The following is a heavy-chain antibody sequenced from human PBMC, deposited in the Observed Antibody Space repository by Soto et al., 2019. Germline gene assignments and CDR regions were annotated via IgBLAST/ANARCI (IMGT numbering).Heavy chain of an antibody. CDR1: GGSISSYY. Sequence: SETLSLTCTVSGGSISSYYWSWIRQPPGKGLEWIGYIYYSGSTNYNPSLKSRVTISVDTSKNQFSLKLSSVTAADTAVYYCARHLSSSMRGNWFDPWGQGTLVTVSS. CDR2: IYYSGST. V-gene: IGHV4-59*08. D-gene: IGHD6-6*01. CDR3: ARHLSSSMRGNWFDP. J-gene: IGHJ5*02.